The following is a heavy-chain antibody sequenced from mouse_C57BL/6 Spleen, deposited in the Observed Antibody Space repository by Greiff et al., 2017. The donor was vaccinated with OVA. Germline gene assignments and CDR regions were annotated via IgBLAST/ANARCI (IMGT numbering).Heavy chain of an antibody. CDR3: TNYGSSPAWLAY. CDR2: IDPEDGDT. CDR1: GFNIKDYY. V-gene: IGHV14-1*01. Sequence: EVQLQQSGAELVRPGASVKLSCTASGFNIKDYYMHWVKQRPEQGLEWIGRIDPEDGDTEYAPKFQGKATMTADTSSNTAYLQLSSLTSEDTAVYYWTNYGSSPAWLAYWGQGTLVTVSA. D-gene: IGHD1-1*01. J-gene: IGHJ3*01.